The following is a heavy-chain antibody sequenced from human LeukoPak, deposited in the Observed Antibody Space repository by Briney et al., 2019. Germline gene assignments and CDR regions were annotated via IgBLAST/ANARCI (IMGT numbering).Heavy chain of an antibody. CDR3: ARVDVELATIDYYYAMDV. D-gene: IGHD5-24*01. J-gene: IGHJ6*02. Sequence: GGSLRLSCEASGFTFSSYAMHWVRQAPGKGLEWVAVISFDGSNKYYADSVKGRFTISRDNSKNSLYLQMNSLRGEDTAVYYCARVDVELATIDYYYAMDVWGQGTTVTVSS. V-gene: IGHV3-30-3*01. CDR2: ISFDGSNK. CDR1: GFTFSSYA.